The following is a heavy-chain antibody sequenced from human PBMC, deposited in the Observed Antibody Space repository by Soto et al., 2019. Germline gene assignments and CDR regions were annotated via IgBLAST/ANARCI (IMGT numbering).Heavy chain of an antibody. CDR2: IYHSGST. Sequence: SETLSLTCAVSGYSISSGYYWGWIRQPPGKGLEWIGSIYHSGSTYYNPSLKSRVTISVDTSKNQFSLKLSSVTAADTAVYYCAGSGSYQFDYWGQGTLVTVSS. V-gene: IGHV4-38-2*01. J-gene: IGHJ4*02. D-gene: IGHD1-26*01. CDR1: GYSISSGYY. CDR3: AGSGSYQFDY.